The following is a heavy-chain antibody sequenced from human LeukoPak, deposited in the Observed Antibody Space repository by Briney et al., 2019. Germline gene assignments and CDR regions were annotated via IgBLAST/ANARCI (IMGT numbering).Heavy chain of an antibody. V-gene: IGHV1-46*04. J-gene: IGHJ5*02. CDR1: GYTFTSHQ. CDR2: INPNGGSP. Sequence: EASVKVSCKASGYTFTSHQMHWVRQAPGEGLEWVGIINPNGGSPHFAQKLQGRVTMITDMSTSTVYMELSSLRSEDTAVYYCARDSGTTGEVKFDPWGQGTLVTVSS. CDR3: ARDSGTTGEVKFDP. D-gene: IGHD3-10*01.